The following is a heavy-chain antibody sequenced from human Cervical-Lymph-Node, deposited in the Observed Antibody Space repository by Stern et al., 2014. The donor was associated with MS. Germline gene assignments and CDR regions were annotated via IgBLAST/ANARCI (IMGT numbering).Heavy chain of an antibody. J-gene: IGHJ3*02. D-gene: IGHD3-9*01. CDR1: GYTFTSYG. CDR3: ARDCKLRYFDPTSRCAFDI. Sequence: VQLLESGAEVKKPGASVKVSCKASGYTFTSYGISWVRQAPGQGLGGMGWISAYNGNTNDAQKLQGRVTMTTDTSTRTAYMELRSLRSDDTAVYYCARDCKLRYFDPTSRCAFDIWGQGTMVTVSS. V-gene: IGHV1-18*04. CDR2: ISAYNGNT.